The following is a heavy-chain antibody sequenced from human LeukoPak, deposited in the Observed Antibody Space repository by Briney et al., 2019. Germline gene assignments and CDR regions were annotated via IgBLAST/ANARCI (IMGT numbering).Heavy chain of an antibody. CDR1: GGSISSFY. D-gene: IGHD2-2*01. Sequence: SETLSLTCTVSGGSISSFYWSWIRQPPGKGLEWIGYIYNTENTNYNPSLKSRVTISVDTSKNQFSLKVKSVTASDTAVYYCATSKPDLDTWGQGTLVTISS. CDR3: ATSKPDLDT. J-gene: IGHJ5*02. V-gene: IGHV4-59*08. CDR2: IYNTENT.